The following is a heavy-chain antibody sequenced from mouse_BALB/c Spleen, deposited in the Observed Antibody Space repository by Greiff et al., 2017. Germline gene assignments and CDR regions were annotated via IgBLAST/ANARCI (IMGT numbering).Heavy chain of an antibody. CDR2: IWTGGGT. CDR1: RFSLTSYD. CDR3: VSYGSWFAY. Sequence: QVQLQQSGPGLVAPSQSLSITCTVSRFSLTSYDISWIRQPPGKGLEWLGVIWTGGGTNYNSAFMSRLSISKDNSKSQVFLKMNSLQTDDTAIYYCVSYGSWFAYWGQGTLVTVSA. V-gene: IGHV2-9-2*01. J-gene: IGHJ3*01. D-gene: IGHD2-2*01.